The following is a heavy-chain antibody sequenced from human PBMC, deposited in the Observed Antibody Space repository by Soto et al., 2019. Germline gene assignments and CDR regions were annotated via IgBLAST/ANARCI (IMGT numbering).Heavy chain of an antibody. D-gene: IGHD3-10*01. CDR1: GGSISSGGYY. J-gene: IGHJ5*02. Sequence: PSETLSLTCTVSGGSISSGGYYWSWIRQHPGKGLEWIGYIYYSGSTYYNPSLKSRVTISVDTSKNQFSLKLSSVTAADTAVYYCARSLWFGSQSGAGGNWFDPWGQGTLVTVSS. CDR2: IYYSGST. V-gene: IGHV4-31*03. CDR3: ARSLWFGSQSGAGGNWFDP.